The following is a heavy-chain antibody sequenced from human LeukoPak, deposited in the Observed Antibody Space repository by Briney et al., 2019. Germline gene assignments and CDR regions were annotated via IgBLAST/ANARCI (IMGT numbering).Heavy chain of an antibody. V-gene: IGHV3-7*01. CDR2: MKQNGSEK. J-gene: IGHJ3*02. D-gene: IGHD4-17*01. Sequence: GGSLRLSCAASRFTFSSYSMSWVRQAPGKGLEWVANMKQNGSEKYYVDSVKGRFTISRDNPKKSLYLQMNSLRAEDTAVYYCARDRYGTFDIRGQGTMVTVSS. CDR1: RFTFSSYS. CDR3: ARDRYGTFDI.